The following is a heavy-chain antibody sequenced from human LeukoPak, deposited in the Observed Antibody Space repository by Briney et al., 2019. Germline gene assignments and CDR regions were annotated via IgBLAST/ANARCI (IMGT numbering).Heavy chain of an antibody. V-gene: IGHV4-34*10. CDR1: GGSFSTYF. CDR3: ARESACGTTNCLAPADWLDP. J-gene: IGHJ5*02. Sequence: SETLSLTCAVYGGSFSTYFWSWIRQPPGKGLEWIGEINQSGTTNYNPSLKSRVTMTRGTSIATSYMEVDSLTSDDTAVYYCARESACGTTNCLAPADWLDPWGQGTLVIVSS. D-gene: IGHD2-2*01. CDR2: INQSGTT.